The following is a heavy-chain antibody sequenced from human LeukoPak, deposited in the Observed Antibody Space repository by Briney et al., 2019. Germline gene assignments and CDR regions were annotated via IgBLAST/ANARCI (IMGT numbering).Heavy chain of an antibody. CDR2: MYPGDSDT. CDR1: GYRFSNFW. V-gene: IGHV5-51*01. D-gene: IGHD5-24*01. Sequence: GESLKISCKGSGYRFSNFWIGWVRQMPGKGLEWMGIMYPGDSDTRYSPSFQGQVTISADKSISTAYLQWSSLKASDTAMYYCARLSANGYYSDYWGQGTLVTVSS. J-gene: IGHJ4*02. CDR3: ARLSANGYYSDY.